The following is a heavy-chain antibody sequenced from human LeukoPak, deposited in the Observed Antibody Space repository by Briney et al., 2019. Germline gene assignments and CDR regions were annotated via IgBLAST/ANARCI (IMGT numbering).Heavy chain of an antibody. D-gene: IGHD1-26*01. CDR1: GGSISSYY. V-gene: IGHV4-59*12. CDR2: IYYSGST. J-gene: IGHJ3*02. CDR3: AREVGATEDAFDI. Sequence: SETLSLTCTVSGGSISSYYWSWIRQPPGKGLEWIGYIYYSGSTNYNPSLKSRVTILVDTSKNQFSLKLSSVTAADTAVYYCAREVGATEDAFDIWGQGTMVTVSS.